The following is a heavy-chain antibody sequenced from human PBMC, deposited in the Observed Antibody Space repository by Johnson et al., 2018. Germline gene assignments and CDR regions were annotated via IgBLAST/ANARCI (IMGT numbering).Heavy chain of an antibody. CDR1: GFTFSSYA. V-gene: IGHV3-30-3*01. Sequence: QVQLVESGGGVVQPGRSLRLSCAASGFTFSSYAMHWVRQAPGKGLEWVAVISYDGSNKYYADSVKGRFTISRANSKNTLYLQMNSLRAEDTAVYYCARGLTYYYDSSGYSRPGNAFDIWGQGTMVTVSS. CDR2: ISYDGSNK. J-gene: IGHJ3*02. D-gene: IGHD3-22*01. CDR3: ARGLTYYYDSSGYSRPGNAFDI.